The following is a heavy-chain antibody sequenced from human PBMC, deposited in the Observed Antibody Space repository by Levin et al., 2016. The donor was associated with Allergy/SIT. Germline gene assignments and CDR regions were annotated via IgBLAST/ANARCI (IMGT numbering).Heavy chain of an antibody. V-gene: IGHV4-59*08. CDR1: GASINSYF. CDR3: ASLDYGAVYHYGVNL. CDR2: VYYTGST. J-gene: IGHJ6*02. D-gene: IGHD4-17*01. Sequence: SETLSLTCSVSGASINSYFWSWIRQPPGKGLEWIGYVYYTGSTSYNPSLKSRVTISIDTSKNRFSLKLNSVTAADTAVYYCASLDYGAVYHYGVNLWGQGTTVTVS.